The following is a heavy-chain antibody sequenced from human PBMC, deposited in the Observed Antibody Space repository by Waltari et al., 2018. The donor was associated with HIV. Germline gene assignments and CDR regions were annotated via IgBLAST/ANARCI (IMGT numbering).Heavy chain of an antibody. CDR2: MNPDNGDA. CDR3: TKGRRGALFGDE. CDR1: GYSFIDFD. Sequence: QVQLVQSGAEIKKPRASVRVSCKASGYSFIDFDINWVRRPPGRGLEWVGWMNPDNGDAGYGHKFKGRFGLTRDTSTDAAYMDVTNLKSEDTAIYYCTKGRRGALFGDEWGQGTLVTVSS. V-gene: IGHV1-8*02. D-gene: IGHD3-3*01. J-gene: IGHJ4*02.